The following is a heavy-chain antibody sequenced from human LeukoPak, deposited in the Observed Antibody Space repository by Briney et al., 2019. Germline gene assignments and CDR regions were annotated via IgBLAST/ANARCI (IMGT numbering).Heavy chain of an antibody. Sequence: TGGSLRLSCAASGFIFSNFSMNWVRQPPGKGLEWIGSLYHSGSTYYKPSLKSRATISVDKSKNQCSLKLRSVTAADTAVYYCARHALAAVTDPSFDYWGQGTLVTVSS. CDR2: LYHSGST. D-gene: IGHD6-19*01. V-gene: IGHV4-39*01. J-gene: IGHJ4*02. CDR1: GFIFSNFSMN. CDR3: ARHALAAVTDPSFDY.